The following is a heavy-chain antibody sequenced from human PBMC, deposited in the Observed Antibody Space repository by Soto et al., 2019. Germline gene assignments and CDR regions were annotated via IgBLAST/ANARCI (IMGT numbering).Heavy chain of an antibody. CDR2: ISYDGSNK. D-gene: IGHD1-26*01. CDR3: AKESRRATIPMGNYYYYGMDV. J-gene: IGHJ6*02. V-gene: IGHV3-30*18. Sequence: PGGSLILSCAASGFTFSSYGMHRVRQAPGKGLEWVAVISYDGSNKYYADSVKGRFTISRDNSKNTLYLQMNSLRAEDTAVYYCAKESRRATIPMGNYYYYGMDVWGQGTTVTVSS. CDR1: GFTFSSYG.